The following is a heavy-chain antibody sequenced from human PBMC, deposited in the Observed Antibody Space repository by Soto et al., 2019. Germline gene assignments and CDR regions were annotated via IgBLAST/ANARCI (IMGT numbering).Heavy chain of an antibody. Sequence: QVQLRESGPRLVKPSQTLSLTCTVSGDSISSGGHYWSWIRQHPRKGLERIGYIYYIGITYDNPSLXSXVSXSVDKAKTQFSLKLSSVTAAATAVYYWAGGVAAAGTRAFDIWGLGTMVTVSS. CDR3: AGGVAAAGTRAFDI. CDR2: IYYIGIT. D-gene: IGHD6-13*01. V-gene: IGHV4-31*03. CDR1: GDSISSGGHY. J-gene: IGHJ3*02.